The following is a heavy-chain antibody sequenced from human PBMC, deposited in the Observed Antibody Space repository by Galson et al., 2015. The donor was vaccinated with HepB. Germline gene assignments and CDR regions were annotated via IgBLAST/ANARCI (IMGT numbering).Heavy chain of an antibody. CDR2: ISSSSSYT. V-gene: IGHV3-21*05. D-gene: IGHD6-13*01. J-gene: IGHJ4*02. Sequence: SLRLSCAASGFTFSSYSMNWVRQAPGKGLEWVSYISSSSSYTNYADSVKGRFTISRDNAKNSLYLQMNSLRAEDTAVYYCARDSTTLPGIAAAGELDYWGQGTLVTVSS. CDR1: GFTFSSYS. CDR3: ARDSTTLPGIAAAGELDY.